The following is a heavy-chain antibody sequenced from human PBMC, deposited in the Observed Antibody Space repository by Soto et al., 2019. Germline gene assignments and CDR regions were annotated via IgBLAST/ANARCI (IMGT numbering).Heavy chain of an antibody. Sequence: SETLSLTCAVYGGSFSGYYWSWIRQPPGKGLEWIGEINHSGSTNYNPSLKSRVTISVDTSKNQFSLKLSSVTAADTAVYYCARASSLGILLSSRTGPEYYFDYWGQGTLVTVSS. D-gene: IGHD5-18*01. CDR1: GGSFSGYY. V-gene: IGHV4-34*01. CDR2: INHSGST. CDR3: ARASSLGILLSSRTGPEYYFDY. J-gene: IGHJ4*02.